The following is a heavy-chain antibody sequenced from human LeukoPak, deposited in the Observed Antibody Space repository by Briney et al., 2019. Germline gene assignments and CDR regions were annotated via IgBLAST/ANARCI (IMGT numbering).Heavy chain of an antibody. Sequence: PGGSLRLSCAASGFTFSSYGMHWVRQAPGKGLEWVAVISYDGSNKYYADSVKGRFTISRDNSKNTLYLQMNSLRAEDTAVYYCAKELRVVPAAPNWFDPWGQGTLVTVSS. CDR2: ISYDGSNK. CDR1: GFTFSSYG. V-gene: IGHV3-30*18. CDR3: AKELRVVPAAPNWFDP. J-gene: IGHJ5*02. D-gene: IGHD2-2*01.